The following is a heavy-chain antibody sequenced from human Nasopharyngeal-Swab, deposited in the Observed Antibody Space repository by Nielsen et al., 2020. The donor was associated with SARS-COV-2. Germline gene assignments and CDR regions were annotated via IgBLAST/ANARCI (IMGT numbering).Heavy chain of an antibody. Sequence: SATLSLTCAISGDSVSNNRAAWRWIRPSPSIGLEWLGRTYYRSQWNYDYADSVRGRVTVNPDTSRNQVSLHLNSVTPEDTAVYYCARIQQQLPGIVWGQGTMVIVSS. CDR2: TYYRSQWNY. CDR3: ARIQQQLPGIV. V-gene: IGHV6-1*01. CDR1: GDSVSNNRAA. J-gene: IGHJ3*01. D-gene: IGHD6-13*01.